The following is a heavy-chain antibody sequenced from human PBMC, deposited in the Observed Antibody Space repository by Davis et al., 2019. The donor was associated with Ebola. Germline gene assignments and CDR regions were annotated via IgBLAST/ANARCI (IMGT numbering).Heavy chain of an antibody. J-gene: IGHJ3*02. V-gene: IGHV1-3*01. CDR1: GYTFTSYA. Sequence: ASVKVSCKASGYTFTSYAMHWVRQAPGQRLEWMGWINAGNGNTKYSQKFQGRVTITRDTSASTAYMELSSRRSEDTAVYYCARVGLYDILTGYHDAFDIWGQGTMVTVSS. CDR3: ARVGLYDILTGYHDAFDI. D-gene: IGHD3-9*01. CDR2: INAGNGNT.